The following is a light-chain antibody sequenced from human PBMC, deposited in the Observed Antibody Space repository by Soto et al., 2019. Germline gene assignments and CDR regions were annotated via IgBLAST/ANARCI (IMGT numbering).Light chain of an antibody. CDR3: CSYAGSSTFAVG. CDR1: SSDVGSYNL. CDR2: EGS. Sequence: QSALTQPASVSGSPGQSITISCTGTSSDVGSYNLVSWYQQHPGKAPKLMIYEGSKRPSGVSNRFSGSKSGNTASLTISGLQAEDEADYYCCSYAGSSTFAVGFGSGTQLTVL. J-gene: IGLJ6*01. V-gene: IGLV2-23*03.